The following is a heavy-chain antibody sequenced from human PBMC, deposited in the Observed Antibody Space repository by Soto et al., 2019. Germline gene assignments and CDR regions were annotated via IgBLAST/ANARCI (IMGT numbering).Heavy chain of an antibody. Sequence: SVKVSCKASGGTFGSYPISWVRQAPGQGLEWMGGIIPIFGTPNYAQKFQGRVMITADENTSTADMELSSLRSEDTAVYYCARDEPYYGMDVWGQGTTVTVS. CDR1: GGTFGSYP. V-gene: IGHV1-69*13. CDR3: ARDEPYYGMDV. J-gene: IGHJ6*02. CDR2: IIPIFGTP. D-gene: IGHD3-16*01.